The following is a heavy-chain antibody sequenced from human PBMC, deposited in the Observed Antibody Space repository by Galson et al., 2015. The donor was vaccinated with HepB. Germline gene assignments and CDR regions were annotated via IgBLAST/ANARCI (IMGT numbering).Heavy chain of an antibody. D-gene: IGHD3-22*01. J-gene: IGHJ3*02. CDR3: ARGMKAYYYDSSGYRVRGMDAFDI. Sequence: SETLSLTCTVSGGSISSYYWSWVRQPPGKGLEWIGYIYYSGSTNYNPSLKSRVTISVDTSKNQFSLKLSSVTAADTAVYYCARGMKAYYYDSSGYRVRGMDAFDIWGQGTMVTVSS. V-gene: IGHV4-59*01. CDR2: IYYSGST. CDR1: GGSISSYY.